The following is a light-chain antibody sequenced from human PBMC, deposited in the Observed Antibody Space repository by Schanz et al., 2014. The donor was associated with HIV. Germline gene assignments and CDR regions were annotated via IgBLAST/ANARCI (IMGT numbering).Light chain of an antibody. J-gene: IGKJ1*01. CDR2: AAS. V-gene: IGKV1-17*01. CDR3: LKYDTAPRT. CDR1: QGIGND. Sequence: DIQMTQSPSSLSASVGDRVTITCRASQGIGNDLGWYQQKPGKAPKRLIYAASTLQSGVPSRFIGSGSGTEFTLTISSLQPEDVATYYCLKYDTAPRTFGQGTKVEIK.